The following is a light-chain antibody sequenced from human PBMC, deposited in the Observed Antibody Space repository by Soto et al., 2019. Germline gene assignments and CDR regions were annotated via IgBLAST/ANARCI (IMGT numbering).Light chain of an antibody. Sequence: DIQMTQSPSTLSASVGDRVPITCRASQSISSWLAWYQQKPGKAPNLLIYRASSLESGVPSRFSGSGSGTEFTLTISSLQPDDSATYYCQQYNTYLTFGQGTKVDI. CDR3: QQYNTYLT. J-gene: IGKJ1*01. CDR1: QSISSW. V-gene: IGKV1-5*03. CDR2: RAS.